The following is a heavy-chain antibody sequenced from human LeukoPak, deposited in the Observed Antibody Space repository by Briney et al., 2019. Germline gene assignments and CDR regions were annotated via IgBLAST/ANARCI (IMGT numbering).Heavy chain of an antibody. CDR3: ARAGVDTAMGFDY. D-gene: IGHD5-18*01. V-gene: IGHV3-21*01. Sequence: PGGSLRLSCAASGFTFSSYRMNWVRQAPGKGLEWVSSISSSSSYIYYADSVKGRFTISRDNAKNSLYLQMNSLRAEDTAVYYCARAGVDTAMGFDYWGQGTLVTVSS. CDR1: GFTFSSYR. J-gene: IGHJ4*02. CDR2: ISSSSSYI.